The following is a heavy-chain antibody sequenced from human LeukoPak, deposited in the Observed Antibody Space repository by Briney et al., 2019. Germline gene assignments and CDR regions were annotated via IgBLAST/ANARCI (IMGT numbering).Heavy chain of an antibody. Sequence: SVKVSCKASGGTFSSYAISWVRQAPGQGLEWMGGIIPIFGTANYAQKFQGRVTITADESTSTAYMELSRLRSDDTAVYYCARDLSIVVVPAAISYMDVWGKGTTVTVSS. CDR1: GGTFSSYA. D-gene: IGHD2-2*02. J-gene: IGHJ6*03. CDR3: ARDLSIVVVPAAISYMDV. CDR2: IIPIFGTA. V-gene: IGHV1-69*13.